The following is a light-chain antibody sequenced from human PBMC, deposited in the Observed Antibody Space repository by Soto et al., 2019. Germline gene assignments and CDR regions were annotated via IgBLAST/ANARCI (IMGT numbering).Light chain of an antibody. Sequence: EIVLTQSPGTLSSSPGERATLSCRASQSVSSSYLAWYQQKPGQAPRLLIYGASSRATGIPDRFSGSGSGTDFTLTISRLEPEDFAVYYCQQYGSSSGWTFGQGTKVEIK. CDR2: GAS. J-gene: IGKJ1*01. CDR3: QQYGSSSGWT. CDR1: QSVSSSY. V-gene: IGKV3-20*01.